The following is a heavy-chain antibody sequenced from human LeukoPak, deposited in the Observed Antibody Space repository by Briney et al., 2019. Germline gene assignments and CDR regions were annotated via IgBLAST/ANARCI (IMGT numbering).Heavy chain of an antibody. J-gene: IGHJ4*02. CDR1: GGSISSYH. Sequence: KPSETLSLTCTVSGGSISSYHWSWIRQPPGKGLEWIGYIYYSGSTNYNPSLKSRVTISVDTSKNQFSLKLSSVTAADTAVYYCARVKKAPTFDYWGQGTLVTVSS. V-gene: IGHV4-59*01. CDR2: IYYSGST. CDR3: ARVKKAPTFDY.